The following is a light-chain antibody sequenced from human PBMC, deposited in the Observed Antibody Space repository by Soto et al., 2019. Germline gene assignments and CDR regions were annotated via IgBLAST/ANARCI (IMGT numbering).Light chain of an antibody. V-gene: IGLV2-23*02. CDR2: EVS. CDR3: CSYAGSSTFYV. CDR1: SSDVGGYNL. J-gene: IGLJ1*01. Sequence: QSALTQPASVSGSPGQSITISCTGTSSDVGGYNLISWYQQYPDKAPKLMIYEVSKRPSGVSDRFSGSKSGNTASLTISGLQADDEADYYCCSYAGSSTFYVFGSGTKLTVL.